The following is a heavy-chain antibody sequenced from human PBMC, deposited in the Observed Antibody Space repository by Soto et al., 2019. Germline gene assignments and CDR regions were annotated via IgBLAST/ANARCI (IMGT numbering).Heavy chain of an antibody. D-gene: IGHD2-21*02. V-gene: IGHV1-69*12. CDR2: SIPIFGTA. CDR1: GGTFSSYA. Sequence: QVQLVQSGAEVKKPGSSVKVSCKASGGTFSSYAISWVRQAPGQGLEWMGGSIPIFGTANYAQKFQGRVTITADESTSTAYMELSSVRSEDTAVYYCARGEAVVTAIRYYYYGMDVWGQGTTVTVSS. J-gene: IGHJ6*02. CDR3: ARGEAVVTAIRYYYYGMDV.